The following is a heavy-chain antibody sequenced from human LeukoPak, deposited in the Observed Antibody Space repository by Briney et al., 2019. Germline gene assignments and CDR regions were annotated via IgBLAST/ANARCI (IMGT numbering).Heavy chain of an antibody. Sequence: SETLSLTCAVYGGSFSGHYWSWIRQSPGKGLEWIGEIIHSGSTNYKPSFMSRVTISVDTSKNQFSLNLTSVTAADTAVYYCARGIFGYSGSYSHKYYHMDVWGKGTTVIVSS. V-gene: IGHV4-34*01. CDR3: ARGIFGYSGSYSHKYYHMDV. CDR2: IIHSGST. J-gene: IGHJ6*03. D-gene: IGHD1-26*01. CDR1: GGSFSGHY.